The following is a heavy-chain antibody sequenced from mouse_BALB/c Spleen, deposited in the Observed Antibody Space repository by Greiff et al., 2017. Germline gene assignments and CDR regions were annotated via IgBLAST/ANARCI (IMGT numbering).Heavy chain of an antibody. J-gene: IGHJ4*01. V-gene: IGHV14-3*02. CDR2: IDPANGNT. CDR1: GFNIKDTY. Sequence: VQLQQSGAELVKPGASVKLSCTASGFNIKDTYMRWVKQRPEQGLEWIGRIDPANGNTKYDPKFQGKATITADTSSNTAYLQLSSLTSEDTAVYYCARRGMITTYAMDYWGQGTSVTVSS. D-gene: IGHD2-4*01. CDR3: ARRGMITTYAMDY.